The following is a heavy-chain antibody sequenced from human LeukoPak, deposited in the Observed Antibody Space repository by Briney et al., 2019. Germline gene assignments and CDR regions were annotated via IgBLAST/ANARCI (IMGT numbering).Heavy chain of an antibody. V-gene: IGHV4-30-2*01. Sequence: SETLSLTCTVSGGSISSGDYYWNWIRQPPGKGLEWIGYIYHSESTYYTPSLKSRVTISVDTSKNQFSLKLSSVTAADTAVYYCARPLSRFRGGLDAFDIWGQGTMVTVSS. D-gene: IGHD3-10*01. CDR2: IYHSEST. CDR1: GGSISSGDYY. CDR3: ARPLSRFRGGLDAFDI. J-gene: IGHJ3*02.